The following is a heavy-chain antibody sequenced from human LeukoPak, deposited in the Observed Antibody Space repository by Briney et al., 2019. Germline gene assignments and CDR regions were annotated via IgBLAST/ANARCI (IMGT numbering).Heavy chain of an antibody. CDR2: ISASGGST. Sequence: PGGSLRLSCAASGFTFSSYAMNWVRQAPGKGLEWVSAISASGGSTYYADSVKGRCTISRDNSKNMLYLQMNSLRAEDTAIYFCARADIYGYTSSFTAWGQGTLVTVSS. D-gene: IGHD6-13*01. CDR3: ARADIYGYTSSFTA. J-gene: IGHJ4*02. CDR1: GFTFSSYA. V-gene: IGHV3-23*01.